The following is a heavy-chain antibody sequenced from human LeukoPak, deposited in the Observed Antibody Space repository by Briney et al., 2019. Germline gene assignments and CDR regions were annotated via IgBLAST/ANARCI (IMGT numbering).Heavy chain of an antibody. CDR1: GGSISSGGYY. CDR2: IYYSGST. CDR3: ARDLRVTTDSVIDP. J-gene: IGHJ5*02. D-gene: IGHD4-17*01. V-gene: IGHV4-31*03. Sequence: SETLSLTCTVSGGSISSGGYYWSWIRQHPGKGLEWIGYIYYSGSTYYNPSLKSRVTISVDTSKNQFSLKLSSVTAADTAVYYCARDLRVTTDSVIDPWGQGTLVTVSS.